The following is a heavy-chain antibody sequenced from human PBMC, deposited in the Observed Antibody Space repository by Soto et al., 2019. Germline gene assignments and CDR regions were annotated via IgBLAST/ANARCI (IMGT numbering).Heavy chain of an antibody. CDR1: AGTFSSYG. CDR3: ASDRRWTSYYYDSSVPYFYGVDG. V-gene: IGHV1-69*01. D-gene: IGHD3-22*01. CDR2: IMPIFGTP. Sequence: QVQLVQSGAEVKKPGSSVKVSCKASAGTFSSYGISWVRQAPGQGLAWMGGIMPIFGTPNYEQKFQGRVTITADESTSTGYMELSSLTSEDTAVYYCASDRRWTSYYYDSSVPYFYGVDGWGQGTTVTVSS. J-gene: IGHJ6*02.